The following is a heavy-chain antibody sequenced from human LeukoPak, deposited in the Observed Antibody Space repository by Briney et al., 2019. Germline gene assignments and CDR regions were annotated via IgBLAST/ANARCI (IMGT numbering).Heavy chain of an antibody. Sequence: LGESLKISCKGSGYRFTTYWIGWVRQMPGKGLEWMGIIYPGDSDTSYSPSFEGQVTISADKSISTAYLQWSSLKASDTAIYYCARKEAVAGNHFDYWGKGTLVTVSS. V-gene: IGHV5-51*01. J-gene: IGHJ4*02. CDR2: IYPGDSDT. CDR1: GYRFTTYW. CDR3: ARKEAVAGNHFDY. D-gene: IGHD6-19*01.